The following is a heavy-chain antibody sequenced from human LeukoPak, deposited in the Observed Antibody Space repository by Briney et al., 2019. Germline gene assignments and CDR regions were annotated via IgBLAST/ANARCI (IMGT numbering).Heavy chain of an antibody. CDR3: VAQAIAAARDFDY. Sequence: ASVKVSCKASGYTFTSYDINWVRQATGQGLEWMGIINPSAGSTSYAQKFQGRVTMTRDMSTSTVYMELSTLRSEDTAVYYCVAQAIAAARDFDYWGQGTLVTVSS. D-gene: IGHD6-13*01. V-gene: IGHV1-46*01. CDR2: INPSAGST. CDR1: GYTFTSYD. J-gene: IGHJ4*02.